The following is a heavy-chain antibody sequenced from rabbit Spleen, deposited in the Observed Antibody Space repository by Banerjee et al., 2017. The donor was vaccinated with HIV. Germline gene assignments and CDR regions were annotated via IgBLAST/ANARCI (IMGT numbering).Heavy chain of an antibody. D-gene: IGHD6-1*01. CDR2: IAGSSSGFT. CDR1: GFSFSSSDY. CDR3: ARDVVGYAGVTYGYGTGFKL. V-gene: IGHV1S40*01. J-gene: IGHJ4*01. Sequence: QSLEESGGDLVKPGASLTLTCTASGFSFSSSDYMCWVRQAPGKGLEWISCIAGSSSGFTYSATWAKGRFTCSKTSSTTVTLQMTSLTAADTATYFCARDVVGYAGVTYGYGTGFKLWGQGTLVTVS.